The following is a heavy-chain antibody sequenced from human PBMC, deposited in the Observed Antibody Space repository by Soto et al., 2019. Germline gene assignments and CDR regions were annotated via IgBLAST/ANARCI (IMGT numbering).Heavy chain of an antibody. CDR2: IGTSGAPI. CDR1: GFTFSSYV. Sequence: VELVESGGGVVQPGRSLRLSCAASGFTFSSYVMHWVRQAPGKGLEWLSHIGTSGAPIHDADSVRGRFTISRDNGANSLYLQMNSLREEDTAVYYCARGFLSNSLDVWGQGTTVIVSS. D-gene: IGHD3-3*01. V-gene: IGHV3-48*02. CDR3: ARGFLSNSLDV. J-gene: IGHJ3*01.